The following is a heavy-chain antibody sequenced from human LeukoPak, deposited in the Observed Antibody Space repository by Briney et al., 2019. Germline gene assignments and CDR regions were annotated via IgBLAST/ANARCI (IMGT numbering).Heavy chain of an antibody. V-gene: IGHV4-61*01. D-gene: IGHD4-17*01. CDR2: IYYSGST. J-gene: IGHJ4*02. CDR3: AREGRGDYVKREYFDY. CDR1: GGSVSSGSYY. Sequence: SETLSLTCTVSGGSVSSGSYYWSWIRQPPGKGLEWIGYIYYSGSTNYNPSLKSRVTISVDTSKNQFSLKLSSVAAADTAVYYCAREGRGDYVKREYFDYWGQGTLVAVS.